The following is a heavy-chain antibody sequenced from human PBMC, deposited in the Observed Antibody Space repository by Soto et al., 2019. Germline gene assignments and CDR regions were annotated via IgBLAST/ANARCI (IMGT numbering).Heavy chain of an antibody. CDR1: GFTFSSYG. V-gene: IGHV3-33*01. D-gene: IGHD4-17*01. CDR2: IWNDGSNK. Sequence: QVQLVESGGGVVQPGRSLRLSCAASGFTFSSYGMHWVRQAPGKGLEWVAVIWNDGSNKYYADSVKGRFTISRDNSKNTLYLQMNSRRAEDTAVYYCARDTGHGDYEMDYWGQGTLCTVSS. CDR3: ARDTGHGDYEMDY. J-gene: IGHJ4*02.